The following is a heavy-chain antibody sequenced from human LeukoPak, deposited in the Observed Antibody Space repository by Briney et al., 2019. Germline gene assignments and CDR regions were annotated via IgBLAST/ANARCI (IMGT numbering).Heavy chain of an antibody. CDR3: ARDRGVVVPAASRTYGSGSYYIDY. Sequence: SVKVSCKASGGMFSSYAISWVRQAPGQGLEWMGGIIPIFGTANYAQKFQGRVTITADESTSTAYMELSSLRSEDTAVYYCARDRGVVVPAASRTYGSGSYYIDYWGQGTLVTVSS. CDR2: IIPIFGTA. D-gene: IGHD3-10*01. J-gene: IGHJ4*02. CDR1: GGMFSSYA. V-gene: IGHV1-69*13.